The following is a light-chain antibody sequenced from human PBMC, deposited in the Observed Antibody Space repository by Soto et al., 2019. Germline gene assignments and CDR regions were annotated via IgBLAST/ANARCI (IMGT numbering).Light chain of an antibody. V-gene: IGKV1-27*01. Sequence: DIQMTQSPSSLSASIGDRVTITCRASQAIAKYLAWYQQKPGKVPRPLIFLASSLQPGVPSRFSGSGYGTDFTLTINSLQPEDVATYYCQTYRSFPPSFGGGTKVEIK. CDR3: QTYRSFPPS. CDR2: LAS. CDR1: QAIAKY. J-gene: IGKJ4*01.